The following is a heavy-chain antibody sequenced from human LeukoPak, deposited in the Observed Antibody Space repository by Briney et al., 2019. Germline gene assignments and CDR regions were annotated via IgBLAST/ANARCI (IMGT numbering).Heavy chain of an antibody. V-gene: IGHV4-59*02. CDR2: IYYSGSS. Sequence: SDTLSLTCTVSGVSVNSYYWSWIRQPPGKGLEWVGYIYYSGSSNYNPPLKSRVTISVDTSKNQFSLKLNSVTAADTAVYYCASTYHDTAGYSLDFWGQGALVTVSS. D-gene: IGHD3-22*01. CDR3: ASTYHDTAGYSLDF. J-gene: IGHJ4*02. CDR1: GVSVNSYY.